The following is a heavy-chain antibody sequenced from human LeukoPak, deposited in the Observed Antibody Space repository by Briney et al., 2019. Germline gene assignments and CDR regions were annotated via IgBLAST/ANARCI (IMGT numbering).Heavy chain of an antibody. CDR3: ARLDYSNYGAYDYYDMDV. Sequence: PGGPLSLSCAASGFTFSSFEKMGLPQAPGGAVEWLSYINTSCNTIYYVDSVKGHYPITRDNDKTSLSLQMHSLRADDTAVYYCARLDYSNYGAYDYYDMDVGGKGTSVTVSS. CDR1: GFTFSSFE. J-gene: IGHJ6*03. CDR2: INTSCNTI. D-gene: IGHD4-11*01. V-gene: IGHV3-48*03.